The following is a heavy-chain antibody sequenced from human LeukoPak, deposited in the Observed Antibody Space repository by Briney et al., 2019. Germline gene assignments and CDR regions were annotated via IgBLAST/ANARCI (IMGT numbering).Heavy chain of an antibody. Sequence: TPSETLSLTCTVSGGSISSYYWSWIRQPAGKGLEWIGRIYTSGSTNYNPSLKSRVTMSVDTSKNQFSLKLSSVTAADTAVYYCAREVAAAGSRDFDYWGQGTLVTVSS. CDR2: IYTSGST. J-gene: IGHJ4*02. V-gene: IGHV4-4*07. D-gene: IGHD6-13*01. CDR3: AREVAAAGSRDFDY. CDR1: GGSISSYY.